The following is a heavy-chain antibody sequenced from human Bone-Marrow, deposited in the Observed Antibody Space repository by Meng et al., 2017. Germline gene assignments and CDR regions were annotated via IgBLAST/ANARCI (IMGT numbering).Heavy chain of an antibody. J-gene: IGHJ4*02. D-gene: IGHD1-26*01. V-gene: IGHV3-74*02. Sequence: VQLVESGGGLIKPGGYLRLCCAASGFTFSDYYMSWIRQAPGKGLEWVSRINSDGSSTSYADSVKGRFTISRDNAKNTLYLQMNSLRAEDTAVYYCASSPLLSYNYWGQGTLVTVSS. CDR2: INSDGSST. CDR1: GFTFSDYY. CDR3: ASSPLLSYNY.